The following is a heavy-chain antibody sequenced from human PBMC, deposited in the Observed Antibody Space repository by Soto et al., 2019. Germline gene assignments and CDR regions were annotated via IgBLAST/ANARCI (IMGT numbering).Heavy chain of an antibody. CDR2: IIPIFGTA. D-gene: IGHD1-7*01. CDR3: ASITGTATRMRNSEGMDV. J-gene: IGHJ6*02. CDR1: GGTFSSYA. V-gene: IGHV1-69*13. Sequence: ASVKVSCKASGGTFSSYAISWVRHAPGQGLEWMGGIIPIFGTANYAQKFQGRVTITADESTSTAYMELSSLRSEDTAVYYCASITGTATRMRNSEGMDVWGQGTTVTVSS.